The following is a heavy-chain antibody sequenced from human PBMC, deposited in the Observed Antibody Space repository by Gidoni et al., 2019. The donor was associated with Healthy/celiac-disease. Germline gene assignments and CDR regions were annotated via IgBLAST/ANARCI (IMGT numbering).Heavy chain of an antibody. D-gene: IGHD6-13*01. CDR1: GFTFDDYA. V-gene: IGHV3-9*01. J-gene: IGHJ5*02. Sequence: DVQLVESGGGLVQPGRSLRLSCAASGFTFDDYAMPWVRQAPGKGLEWVAGISWNSGSIGYADSVKGRVTISRYNAKNSLYLQMNSLRAEDTALYYCAKDMSSSWFNWFDPWGQGTLVTVSS. CDR2: ISWNSGSI. CDR3: AKDMSSSWFNWFDP.